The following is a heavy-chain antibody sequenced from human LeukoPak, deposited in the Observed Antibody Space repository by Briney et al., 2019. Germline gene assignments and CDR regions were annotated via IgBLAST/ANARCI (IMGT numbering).Heavy chain of an antibody. Sequence: ASVKVSCKASGYTFTSYYMHWVRQAPGQGLEWMGWINPNSGGTNYAQKFQGRVTMTRDTSISTAYMELSRLRSDDTAVYYCARGSYYYGSGSYYYYYYMDVWGKGTTVTISS. V-gene: IGHV1-2*02. CDR3: ARGSYYYGSGSYYYYYYMDV. CDR1: GYTFTSYY. J-gene: IGHJ6*03. CDR2: INPNSGGT. D-gene: IGHD3-10*01.